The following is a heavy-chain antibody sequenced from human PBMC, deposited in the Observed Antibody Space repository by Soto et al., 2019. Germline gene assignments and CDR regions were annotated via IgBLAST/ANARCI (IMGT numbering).Heavy chain of an antibody. CDR1: GFTFSSYS. Sequence: GGSLRLSCAASGFTFSSYSMNWVRQAPGKGLEWVSSISSSSTYIYYADSVKGRFTISRDNAQNSLYLQMNSLRAEDTAVYYWARDSGYCSGGSCSYSDYWGQGTLVTVSS. CDR2: ISSSSTYI. J-gene: IGHJ4*02. CDR3: ARDSGYCSGGSCSYSDY. D-gene: IGHD2-15*01. V-gene: IGHV3-21*01.